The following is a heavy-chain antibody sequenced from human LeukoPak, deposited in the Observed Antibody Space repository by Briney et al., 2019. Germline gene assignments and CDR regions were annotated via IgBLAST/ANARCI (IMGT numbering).Heavy chain of an antibody. CDR3: ARHRGDKVYFDY. CDR1: GGSISSYY. J-gene: IGHJ4*02. D-gene: IGHD3-10*01. Sequence: SETLSLTCTVSGGSISSYYWSWTRQPPGKGLEWIGYIYYSGSTNYNPSLKSRVTISVDTSKNQFSLKLSSVTAADTAVYYCARHRGDKVYFDYWGQGTLVTVSS. V-gene: IGHV4-59*08. CDR2: IYYSGST.